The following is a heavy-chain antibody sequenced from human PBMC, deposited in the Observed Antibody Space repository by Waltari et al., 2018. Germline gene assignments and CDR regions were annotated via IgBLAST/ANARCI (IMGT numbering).Heavy chain of an antibody. CDR3: ARTKRFDFWSGYYCFDY. D-gene: IGHD3-3*01. J-gene: IGHJ4*02. V-gene: IGHV4-61*02. Sequence: QPAGKGLEWIGRIYTSGSTNYNPSLKSRVTISVDTSKNQFSLKLSSVTAADTAVYYCARTKRFDFWSGYYCFDYWGQGTLVTVSS. CDR2: IYTSGST.